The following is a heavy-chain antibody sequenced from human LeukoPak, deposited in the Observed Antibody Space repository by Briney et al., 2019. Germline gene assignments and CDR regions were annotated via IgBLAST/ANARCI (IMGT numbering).Heavy chain of an antibody. J-gene: IGHJ3*01. CDR2: IYDQGST. V-gene: IGHV4-31*03. D-gene: IGHD5-12*01. Sequence: SQTLSLTCTVSGGSISGGGHYWSWVRQHPGKGLEWIGYIYDQGSTDYNTSLKSRITMAIDTSKNQFSLRLTSVTAADTAVYYCARGPTREDAFDSWGQGAMVSVSS. CDR1: GGSISGGGHY. CDR3: ARGPTREDAFDS.